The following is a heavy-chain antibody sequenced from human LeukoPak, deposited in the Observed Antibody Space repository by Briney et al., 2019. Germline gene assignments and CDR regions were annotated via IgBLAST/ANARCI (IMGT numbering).Heavy chain of an antibody. J-gene: IGHJ4*02. V-gene: IGHV3-30*18. CDR2: ISYDGSNR. Sequence: GGSLRLSCVASGFTFSSYGMQWVRQAPGKGLEWEAFISYDGSNRYYVDSVKGRFTISRDNSKNTLYLQMNSLRPEDTAVYYCAKVRGPGEVSGWYYFDSWGQGTLVTVSS. CDR1: GFTFSSYG. CDR3: AKVRGPGEVSGWYYFDS. D-gene: IGHD6-19*01.